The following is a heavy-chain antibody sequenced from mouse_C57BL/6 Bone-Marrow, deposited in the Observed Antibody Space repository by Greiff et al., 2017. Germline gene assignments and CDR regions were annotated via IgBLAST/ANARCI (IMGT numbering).Heavy chain of an antibody. CDR3: ARSNYCFYYFDY. D-gene: IGHD2-5*01. CDR2: FHPYNDDT. J-gene: IGHJ2*01. Sequence: QVQLQQSGAELVKPGASVKMSCKASGYTFTTYPMEWMKQNPGQSLEWIGNFHPYNDDTKYNEKFKGKATLTVEKSSNTVYLQLSSLTSDDSAVYYCARSNYCFYYFDYWGQGTTLTVSS. CDR1: GYTFTTYP. V-gene: IGHV1-47*01.